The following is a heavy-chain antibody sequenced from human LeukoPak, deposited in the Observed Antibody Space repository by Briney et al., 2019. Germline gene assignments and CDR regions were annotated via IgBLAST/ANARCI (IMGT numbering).Heavy chain of an antibody. CDR1: GDSISSGDYY. Sequence: SETLSLTCTVSGDSISSGDYYWSWIRQPPGKGLEWIGNIYYTGSTYYNPSLKSRLTISVDTSKNQFSLKLSSVTAADTAVYYCASYYDSSGWNWFDPWGQGTLVTVSS. CDR3: ASYYDSSGWNWFDP. V-gene: IGHV4-30-4*01. CDR2: IYYTGST. D-gene: IGHD3-22*01. J-gene: IGHJ5*02.